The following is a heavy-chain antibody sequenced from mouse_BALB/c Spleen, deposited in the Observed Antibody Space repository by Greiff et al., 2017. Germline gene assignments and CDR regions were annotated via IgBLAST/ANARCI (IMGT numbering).Heavy chain of an antibody. CDR3: AKKVGWYFDV. V-gene: IGHV2-3*01. CDR2: IWGDGST. D-gene: IGHD1-1*02. J-gene: IGHJ1*01. Sequence: QVQLKESGPGLVAPSQSLSITCTVSGFSFTSYGVSWVRQTPGKGLEWLGVIWGDGSTNYHSALISRLSISKDNSKNQVFLRLNSLQTDDTATYCCAKKVGWYFDVWGAGTTVTVSS. CDR1: GFSFTSYG.